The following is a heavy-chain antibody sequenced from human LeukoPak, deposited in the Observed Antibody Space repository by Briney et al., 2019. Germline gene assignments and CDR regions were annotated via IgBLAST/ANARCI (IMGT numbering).Heavy chain of an antibody. CDR2: INPNSGGT. D-gene: IGHD2-2*01. CDR1: GCTFTGYY. V-gene: IGHV1-2*02. CDR3: ARESIVVVPAALKRRDNWFDP. Sequence: KVSCKASGCTFTGYYMHWVRQAPGQGLEWMGWINPNSGGTNYAQKFQGRVTMTRDTSISTAYMELSRLRSDDTAVYYCARESIVVVPAALKRRDNWFDPWGQGTLVTVSS. J-gene: IGHJ5*02.